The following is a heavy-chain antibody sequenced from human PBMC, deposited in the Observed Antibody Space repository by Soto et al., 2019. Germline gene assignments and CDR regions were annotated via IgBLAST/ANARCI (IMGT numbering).Heavy chain of an antibody. V-gene: IGHV1-18*01. CDR2: ISTYNGNT. J-gene: IGHJ4*02. CDR1: GYMFRSYC. D-gene: IGHD3-22*01. Sequence: DSVKVACKASGYMFRSYCISWVRQAPGKGLEWMGWISTYNGNTKYGQKFQGRVTLTTETSTSTVYMDLRSLRFDDTAVYYCARGAEDYYYDYRGYYSSSTFDYWGPGPLVTVST. CDR3: ARGAEDYYYDYRGYYSSSTFDY.